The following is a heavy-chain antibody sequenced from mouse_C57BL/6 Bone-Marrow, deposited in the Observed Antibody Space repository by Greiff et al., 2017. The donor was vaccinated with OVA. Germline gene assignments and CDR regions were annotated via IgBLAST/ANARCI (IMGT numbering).Heavy chain of an antibody. CDR3: ARGAGKNYYAMDY. CDR2: ISYDGSN. Sequence: EVKLQESGPGLVKPSQSLSLTCSVTGYSITSGYYWNWIRQFPGNKLEWMGYISYDGSNNYNPSLKNRISITRDTSKNQFFLKLNSVTTEDTATYYGARGAGKNYYAMDYWGQGTSVTVSS. J-gene: IGHJ4*01. CDR1: GYSITSGYY. V-gene: IGHV3-6*01. D-gene: IGHD2-1*01.